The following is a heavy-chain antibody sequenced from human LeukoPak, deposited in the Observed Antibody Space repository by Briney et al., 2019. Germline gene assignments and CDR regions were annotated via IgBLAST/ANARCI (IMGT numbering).Heavy chain of an antibody. D-gene: IGHD3-16*01. CDR2: IIQDGNTK. CDR3: AREGASKISHAFDI. Sequence: GGALRLSCAVSGFPFSTYWMTWVRQAPGKGLVWVANIIQDGNTKFYVGSVKGRFTISRDNAKNSLYLQMNSLRAEDTAVYYCAREGASKISHAFDIWGQGTMVTVSS. J-gene: IGHJ3*02. V-gene: IGHV3-7*01. CDR1: GFPFSTYW.